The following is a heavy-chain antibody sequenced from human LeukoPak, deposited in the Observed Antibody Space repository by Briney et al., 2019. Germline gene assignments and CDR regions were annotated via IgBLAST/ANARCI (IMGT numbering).Heavy chain of an antibody. V-gene: IGHV3-21*01. CDR1: EFTFSDHY. D-gene: IGHD6-13*01. J-gene: IGHJ4*02. CDR3: ASGSSWYALDY. Sequence: PGGSLRLSCVASEFTFSDHYMDWVRQAPGKGLEWVSSISSSSSYIYYADSVKGRFTISRDNAKNSLYLQMNSLRAEDTAVYYCASGSSWYALDYWGQGTLVTVSS. CDR2: ISSSSSYI.